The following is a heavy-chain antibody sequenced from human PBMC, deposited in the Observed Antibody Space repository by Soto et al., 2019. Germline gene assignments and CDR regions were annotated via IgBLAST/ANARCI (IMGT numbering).Heavy chain of an antibody. Sequence: PGGSLRLSCTASGFTFGDYAMSWVRQAPGKGMECVGFIRSEAYGWTTEYAASVKGRFTISRDDSKSIAYLQMNSLRTEATAVYYCTRAAGSGCGYYFDYWGQGTQVTFSS. D-gene: IGHD6-19*01. CDR3: TRAAGSGCGYYFDY. CDR2: IRSEAYGWTT. CDR1: GFTFGDYA. J-gene: IGHJ4*02. V-gene: IGHV3-49*04.